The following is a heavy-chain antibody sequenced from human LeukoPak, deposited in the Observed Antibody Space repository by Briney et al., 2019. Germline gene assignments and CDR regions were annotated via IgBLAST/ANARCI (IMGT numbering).Heavy chain of an antibody. V-gene: IGHV4-59*12. CDR1: GGSISSYY. CDR3: ARETLNYYDSSGYYAFDI. D-gene: IGHD3-22*01. CDR2: VHYSGTT. Sequence: SETLSLTCTVSGGSISSYYWSWIRQPPGKGPEWLGYVHYSGTTNYNPSLKSRVTISVDTSKNQFSLKLSSVTAADTAVYYCARETLNYYDSSGYYAFDIWGQGTMVTVSS. J-gene: IGHJ3*02.